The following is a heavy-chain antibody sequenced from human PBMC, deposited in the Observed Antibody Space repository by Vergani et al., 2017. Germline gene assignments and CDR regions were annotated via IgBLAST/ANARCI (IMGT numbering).Heavy chain of an antibody. Sequence: EVQLVESGGGLVKPGGSLRLSCAASGSTFSSYSMNWVRQAPGKGLEWVSSISSSSSYIYYADSVKGRFTISRDNAKNSLYLQMNSLRAEDTAVYYCARDRDTAMVHDYWGQGTLVTVSS. CDR1: GSTFSSYS. D-gene: IGHD5-18*01. CDR2: ISSSSSYI. J-gene: IGHJ4*02. CDR3: ARDRDTAMVHDY. V-gene: IGHV3-21*01.